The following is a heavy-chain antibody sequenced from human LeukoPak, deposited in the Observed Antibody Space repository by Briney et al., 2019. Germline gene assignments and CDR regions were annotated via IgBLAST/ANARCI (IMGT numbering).Heavy chain of an antibody. CDR2: IYYSGST. D-gene: IGHD1-26*01. V-gene: IGHV4-59*01. Sequence: SETLSLTCAVYGGSFSGYYWSWIRQPPGKGLEWIGYIYYSGSTNYNPSLRSRVTISVDTSKNQFSLKLSSVTAADTAVYYCARAISGLFDYWGQGTLVTVSS. CDR1: GGSFSGYY. CDR3: ARAISGLFDY. J-gene: IGHJ4*02.